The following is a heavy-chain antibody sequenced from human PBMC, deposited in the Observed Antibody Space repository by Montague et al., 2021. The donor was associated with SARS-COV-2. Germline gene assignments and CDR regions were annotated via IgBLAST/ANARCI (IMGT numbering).Heavy chain of an antibody. J-gene: IGHJ4*02. CDR1: GGSISSYY. V-gene: IGHV4-59*01. CDR3: ARVFPRWLQFDPYFDY. D-gene: IGHD5-24*01. Sequence: SETLSLTCTASGGSISSYYWSWIRQPPGKGLDWIGYIYYSGSTNYNPSLKSRVTISVDTSKNQFSLKLSSVTAADTVVYYCARVFPRWLQFDPYFDYWGQGTLVTVSS. CDR2: IYYSGST.